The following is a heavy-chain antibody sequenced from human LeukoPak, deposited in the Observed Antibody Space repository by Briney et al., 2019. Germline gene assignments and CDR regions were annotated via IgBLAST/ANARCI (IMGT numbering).Heavy chain of an antibody. Sequence: ISWVRQAPGQGLEWMGWISAYNGNTNYAQKLQGRVTMTTATSASTAYMELRSLRSDDTAVYYCARTTKVDVDYWGQGTLVTVSS. CDR3: ARTTKVDVDY. V-gene: IGHV1-18*01. CDR2: ISAYNGNT. J-gene: IGHJ4*02. D-gene: IGHD1-1*01.